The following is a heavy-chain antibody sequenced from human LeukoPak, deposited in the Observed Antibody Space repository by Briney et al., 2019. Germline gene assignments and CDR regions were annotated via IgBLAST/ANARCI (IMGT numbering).Heavy chain of an antibody. D-gene: IGHD6-19*01. Sequence: SETLSLTCTVSGGSLSSSSYYWGWIRQPPGKGLEWIGSIYYSGSTYYNPSLKSRVTISVDTSKNQFSLKLSSVTAADTAVYYCARDRDRQWPLYYYGMDVWGQGTTVTVSS. CDR2: IYYSGST. CDR3: ARDRDRQWPLYYYGMDV. V-gene: IGHV4-39*07. J-gene: IGHJ6*02. CDR1: GGSLSSSSYY.